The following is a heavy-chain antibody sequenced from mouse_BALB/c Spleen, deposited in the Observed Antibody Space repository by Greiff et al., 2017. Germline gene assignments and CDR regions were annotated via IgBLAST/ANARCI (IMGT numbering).Heavy chain of an antibody. D-gene: IGHD2-2*01. V-gene: IGHV2-9*02. CDR2: IWAGGST. CDR1: GFSLTSYG. Sequence: VQGVESGPGLVAPSQSLSITCTVSGFSLTSYGVHWVRQPPGKGLEWLGVIWAGGSTNYNSALMSRLSISKDNSKSQVFLKMNSLQTDDTAMYYCASYGYDAWFAYWGQGTLVTVSA. J-gene: IGHJ3*01. CDR3: ASYGYDAWFAY.